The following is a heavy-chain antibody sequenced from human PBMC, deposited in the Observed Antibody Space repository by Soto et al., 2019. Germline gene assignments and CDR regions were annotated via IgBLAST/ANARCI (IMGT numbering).Heavy chain of an antibody. Sequence: EVQLVESGGGLVQPGGSLRLSCAASGFTFSSYAMHWVRQAPGKGLEYVSAISSNGGSTYYANSVKGRFTISRDNSKNTRYLQMGSLRAEDMAVYYCARECGWYALNAFDIWGQGPMVTVSS. CDR1: GFTFSSYA. CDR3: ARECGWYALNAFDI. D-gene: IGHD6-19*01. J-gene: IGHJ3*02. V-gene: IGHV3-64*01. CDR2: ISSNGGST.